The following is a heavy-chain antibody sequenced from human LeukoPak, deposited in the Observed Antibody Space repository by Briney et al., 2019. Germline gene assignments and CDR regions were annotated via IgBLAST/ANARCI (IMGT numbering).Heavy chain of an antibody. CDR3: AKEKRFGELSDY. D-gene: IGHD3-10*01. J-gene: IGHJ4*02. CDR1: GLTFNNYA. Sequence: GGSLRLSCAVSGLTFNNYAMSWVRQAPGEGLEWVSGISGRGASKYYADSVKGRFTISRDNSKNTLYLQMNSLRAEDTAVYYCAKEKRFGELSDYWGRGTLVTVSS. CDR2: ISGRGASK. V-gene: IGHV3-23*01.